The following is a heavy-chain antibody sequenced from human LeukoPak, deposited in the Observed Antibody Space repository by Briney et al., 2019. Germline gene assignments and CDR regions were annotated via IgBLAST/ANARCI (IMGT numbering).Heavy chain of an antibody. J-gene: IGHJ4*02. CDR2: INSVGSST. V-gene: IGHV3-74*01. D-gene: IGHD1-26*01. CDR1: GFTFSSYW. Sequence: GGSLRLSCAASGFTFSSYWMHWVRQAPGKGLVWVSRINSVGSSTSYADSVKGRFTISRDNAKNTLFLQMNSLRAEDTAVYYCAAVVGSGSYYDYWGQGALVTVSS. CDR3: AAVVGSGSYYDY.